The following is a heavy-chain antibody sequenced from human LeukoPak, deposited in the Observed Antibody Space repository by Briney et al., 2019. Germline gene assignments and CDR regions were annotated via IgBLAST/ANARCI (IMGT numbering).Heavy chain of an antibody. J-gene: IGHJ6*02. CDR3: ARVRDWGQDYYYGMDV. CDR2: INPNSGGT. CDR1: GYTFTGYY. D-gene: IGHD7-27*01. Sequence: GAPVKVSCKASGYTFTGYYMHWVRQAPGQGLEWMGRINPNSGGTNYAQKFQGRVTMTRDTSISTAYMELSRLRSDDTAVYYCARVRDWGQDYYYGMDVWGQGTTVTVSS. V-gene: IGHV1-2*06.